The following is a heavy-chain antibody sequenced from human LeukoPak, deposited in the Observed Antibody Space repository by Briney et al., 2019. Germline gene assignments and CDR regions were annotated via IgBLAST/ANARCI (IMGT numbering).Heavy chain of an antibody. CDR1: GFTFSDYY. D-gene: IGHD3-10*01. CDR2: ISSSGSTI. CDR3: AREWFGELLSDY. V-gene: IGHV3-11*01. Sequence: GESLRLSCAASGFTFSDYYMSWIRQAPGKGREWVSYISSSGSTIYYADSVKGRFTISRDNAKNSLYLQMNSLRAEDTAVYYCAREWFGELLSDYWGQGTLVTVSS. J-gene: IGHJ4*02.